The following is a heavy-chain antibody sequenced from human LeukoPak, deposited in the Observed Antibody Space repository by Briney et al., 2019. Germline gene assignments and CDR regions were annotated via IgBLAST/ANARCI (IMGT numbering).Heavy chain of an antibody. Sequence: PGGSLRLSCAASGFTFSSYSMNWVRQAPGKGLEWVSYISSSSSTIYYADSVKGRFTISRVNAKNSLYLQMNSLRDEDTAVYYCARNLRRFFVRGVIRAVDYWGQGTLVTVSS. CDR1: GFTFSSYS. V-gene: IGHV3-48*02. CDR3: ARNLRRFFVRGVIRAVDY. J-gene: IGHJ4*02. D-gene: IGHD3-10*01. CDR2: ISSSSSTI.